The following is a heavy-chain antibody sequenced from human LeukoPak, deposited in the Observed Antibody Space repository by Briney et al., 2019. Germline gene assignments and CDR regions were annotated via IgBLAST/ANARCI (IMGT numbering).Heavy chain of an antibody. J-gene: IGHJ4*02. V-gene: IGHV3-30-3*01. CDR1: GFTFSNYA. D-gene: IGHD3-22*01. CDR3: ARNRGATGYYWVDY. Sequence: GRSLRLSCAAAGFTFSNYAMHWVRQAPGKGLEWVAVISYDGTNEYYADSVKGRFTISRDNSKNTLYLQMNSLRAEDTVVYYCARNRGATGYYWVDYWGQGTLVSVSS. CDR2: ISYDGTNE.